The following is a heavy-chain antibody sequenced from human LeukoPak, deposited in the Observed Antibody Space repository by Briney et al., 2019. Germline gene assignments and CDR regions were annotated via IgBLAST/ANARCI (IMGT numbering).Heavy chain of an antibody. CDR2: IRYDGSNK. CDR1: GFTFSSYG. V-gene: IGHV3-30*02. CDR3: AKGSFAYSYGYRIPLDYYYYMDV. J-gene: IGHJ6*03. Sequence: GGSLRLSCAASGFTFSSYGMHWVRQAPGKGLEWAAFIRYDGSNKYYADSVKGRFTISRDNSKNTLYLQMNSLRAEDTAVYYCAKGSFAYSYGYRIPLDYYYYMDVWGKGTTVTVSS. D-gene: IGHD5-18*01.